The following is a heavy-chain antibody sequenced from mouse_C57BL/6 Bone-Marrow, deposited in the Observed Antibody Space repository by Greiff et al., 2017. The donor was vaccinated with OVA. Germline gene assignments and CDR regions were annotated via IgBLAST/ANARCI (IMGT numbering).Heavy chain of an antibody. J-gene: IGHJ3*01. CDR1: GFTFSSYG. CDR3: ARRGGLLPSGWFAY. D-gene: IGHD2-3*01. V-gene: IGHV5-6*02. Sequence: EVKVVESGGDLVKPGGSLKLSCAASGFTFSSYGMSWVRQTPDKRLEWVATISSGGSYTYYPDSVKGRFTISRDNAKNTLYLQMSSLKSEDTAMYYCARRGGLLPSGWFAYWGQGTLVTVSA. CDR2: ISSGGSYT.